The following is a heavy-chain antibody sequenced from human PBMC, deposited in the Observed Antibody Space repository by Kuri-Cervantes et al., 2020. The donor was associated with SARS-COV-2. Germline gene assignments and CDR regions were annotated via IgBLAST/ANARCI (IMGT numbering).Heavy chain of an antibody. D-gene: IGHD6-19*01. Sequence: GGSLRLSCAASGFTFNSHAMHWVRQAPGQGLEWVTVISYHGINKYYTDSVKGRFTISRDNSKNTLYLQMNSLRAEDTAVYYCAKGIAVAGTGGFDYWGQGTLVTVSS. CDR3: AKGIAVAGTGGFDY. CDR2: ISYHGINK. J-gene: IGHJ4*02. CDR1: GFTFNSHA. V-gene: IGHV3-30-3*01.